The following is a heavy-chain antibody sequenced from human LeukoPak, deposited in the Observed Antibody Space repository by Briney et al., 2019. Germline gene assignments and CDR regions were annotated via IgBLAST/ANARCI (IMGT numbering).Heavy chain of an antibody. V-gene: IGHV3-11*01. J-gene: IGHJ4*02. CDR2: ISSSGSTI. D-gene: IGHD3-22*01. Sequence: GGSLRLSCAASGFTFSDYYMSWIRQAPGEGVEWVSYISSSGSTIYYADSVKGRFTTSRDNAKNSLYLQMNSLRAEDTAVYYCARGVDYYDSSGSHFDYWGQGTLVTVSS. CDR1: GFTFSDYY. CDR3: ARGVDYYDSSGSHFDY.